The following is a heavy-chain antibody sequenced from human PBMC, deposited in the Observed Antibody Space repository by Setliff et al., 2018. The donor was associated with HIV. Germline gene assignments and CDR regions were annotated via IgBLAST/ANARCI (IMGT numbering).Heavy chain of an antibody. CDR3: ARISRYCSGGSCSDY. Sequence: SVKVPCKASGGTFSSYAISWVRQAPGQGLEWMGGIIPIFGTANYAQKFQGRVTITTDESTSTAYMELSSLRSEDTAVYYCARISRYCSGGSCSDYWGQGTLVTVSS. CDR2: IIPIFGTA. D-gene: IGHD2-15*01. V-gene: IGHV1-69*05. J-gene: IGHJ4*02. CDR1: GGTFSSYA.